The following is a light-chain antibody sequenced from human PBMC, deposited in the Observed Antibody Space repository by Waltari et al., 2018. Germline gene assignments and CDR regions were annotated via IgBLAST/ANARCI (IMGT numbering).Light chain of an antibody. CDR2: DAS. CDR1: QSITNY. CDR3: LQTYSTLMFS. Sequence: DIQMTQSPSSLSASVGDRFTMTCRASQSITNYLSWYQHKLGEAPNLLVYDASTLVSGVPSRFNGSGSGTEFTLTISSLQPEDLATYYCLQTYSTLMFSFGPGTKVDL. J-gene: IGKJ3*01. V-gene: IGKV1-39*01.